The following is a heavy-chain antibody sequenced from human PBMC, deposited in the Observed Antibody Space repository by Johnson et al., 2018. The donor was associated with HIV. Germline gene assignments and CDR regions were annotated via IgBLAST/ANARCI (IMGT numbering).Heavy chain of an antibody. CDR2: IGTAGDT. CDR1: GFTFSTYD. Sequence: VQLVESGGGLVQPGGSLRLSCAASGFTFSTYDMHWVRQAIGKGLEWVSVIGTAGDTYYPGSVTGRFTISRENAKNSLYLQMNSLRAGDTAVYYCARVAAAGTDDAFDIWGQGTMVTVSS. D-gene: IGHD6-13*01. J-gene: IGHJ3*02. V-gene: IGHV3-13*01. CDR3: ARVAAAGTDDAFDI.